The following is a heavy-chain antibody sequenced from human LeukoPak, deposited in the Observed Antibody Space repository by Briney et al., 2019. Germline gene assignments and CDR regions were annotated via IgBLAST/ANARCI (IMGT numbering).Heavy chain of an antibody. D-gene: IGHD3-16*01. J-gene: IGHJ6*02. Sequence: GASVKVSCKASGYTFTSYYMHWVRQAPGQGLEWMGWINPNSGGTNYAQKFQGRVTMTRDTSISTAYMELSRLRSDDTAVYYCARTQGQSYGPPYYYYYGMDVWGQGTTVTVSS. CDR1: GYTFTSYY. V-gene: IGHV1-2*02. CDR3: ARTQGQSYGPPYYYYYGMDV. CDR2: INPNSGGT.